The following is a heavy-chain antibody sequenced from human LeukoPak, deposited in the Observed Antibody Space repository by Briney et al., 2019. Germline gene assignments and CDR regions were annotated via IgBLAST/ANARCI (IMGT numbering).Heavy chain of an antibody. Sequence: SETLSLTCTVSGGSISSYYWSWIRQPAGKGLEWIGRIYTSGSTNYNPSLKSRVTMSVDTSKNQFSLRLSSVTAADTAVYYCARGTVRFLEPDDYFDYWGQGTLVTVSS. CDR1: GGSISSYY. J-gene: IGHJ4*02. CDR2: IYTSGST. CDR3: ARGTVRFLEPDDYFDY. V-gene: IGHV4-4*07. D-gene: IGHD3-3*01.